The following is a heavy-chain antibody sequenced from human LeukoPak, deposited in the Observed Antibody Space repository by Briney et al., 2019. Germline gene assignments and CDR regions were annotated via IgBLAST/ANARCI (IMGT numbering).Heavy chain of an antibody. CDR3: ARYYHKGGYYGRLDY. D-gene: IGHD3-22*01. V-gene: IGHV3-23*01. CDR2: IRSSGDNT. Sequence: GGSLRLSCAASGFTFSSFAMSWVRQAPGKGLEWVSDIRSSGDNTYYADSVKGRFTISRDNSKNTVFLQMNSLRAEDTGVYYCARYYHKGGYYGRLDYWGQGTLVTVSS. CDR1: GFTFSSFA. J-gene: IGHJ4*02.